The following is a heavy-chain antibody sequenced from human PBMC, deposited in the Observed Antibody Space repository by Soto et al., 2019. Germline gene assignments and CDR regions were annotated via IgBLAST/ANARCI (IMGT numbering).Heavy chain of an antibody. Sequence: QVQLVQSGAEVKKPGSSVKVSCKASGGTFSSYTISWVRQAPGQGLEWMGRIIPILGIANYAQKFQGRVTITADKSASTAYMELSSLRSEDTAVYYCAAAGLGYCRGGSCYRRHRNRPASFWGQGTLVTVSS. V-gene: IGHV1-69*02. CDR3: AAAGLGYCRGGSCYRRHRNRPASF. CDR2: IIPILGIA. J-gene: IGHJ4*02. CDR1: GGTFSSYT. D-gene: IGHD2-15*01.